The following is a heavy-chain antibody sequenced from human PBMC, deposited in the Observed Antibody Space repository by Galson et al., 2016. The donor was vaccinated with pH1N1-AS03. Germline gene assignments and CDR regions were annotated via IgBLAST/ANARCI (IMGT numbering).Heavy chain of an antibody. Sequence: SLRLSCAASGFPFSGYDMHWARQAPGKGLEWVALSSHDGISTYYADSVKGRFTVSRDNSRNTLYLQLSSLRPEDTAIYYCNNGWSSRGAGHLGQGTLVTVSS. CDR1: GFPFSGYD. J-gene: IGHJ1*01. D-gene: IGHD2-8*01. CDR2: SSHDGIST. V-gene: IGHV3-30*03. CDR3: NNGWSSRGAGH.